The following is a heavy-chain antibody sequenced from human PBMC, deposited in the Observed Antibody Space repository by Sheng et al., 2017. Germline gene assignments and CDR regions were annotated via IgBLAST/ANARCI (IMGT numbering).Heavy chain of an antibody. CDR2: IIPLFATA. D-gene: IGHD2-2*01. V-gene: IGHV1-69*05. CDR3: ARAGNVPPTMGYYYYMDV. Sequence: QVQLVQSGAEVKKPGSSVKVSCQASGGTFSSYAISWVRQAPGQGLEWMGGIIPLFATANYAQKFQGRVTITTDESTSTAYMELSSLRSEDTAVYYCARAGNVPPTMGYYYYMDVWGKGTTVTVSS. CDR1: GGTFSSYA. J-gene: IGHJ6*03.